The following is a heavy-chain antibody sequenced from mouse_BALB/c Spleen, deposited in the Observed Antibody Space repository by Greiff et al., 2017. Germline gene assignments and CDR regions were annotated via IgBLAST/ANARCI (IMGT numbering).Heavy chain of an antibody. D-gene: IGHD2-10*02. V-gene: IGHV1S81*02. CDR1: GYTFTSYW. Sequence: QVQLQQPGAELVKPGASVKLSCKASGYTFTSYWMHWVKQSPGQGLEWIGEINPSNGRTNYNEKFKSKATLTVDKSSSTAYMQLSSLTSEDSAVYYCARGGSLYGNRAYWGQGTLVTVSA. CDR3: ARGGSLYGNRAY. CDR2: INPSNGRT. J-gene: IGHJ3*01.